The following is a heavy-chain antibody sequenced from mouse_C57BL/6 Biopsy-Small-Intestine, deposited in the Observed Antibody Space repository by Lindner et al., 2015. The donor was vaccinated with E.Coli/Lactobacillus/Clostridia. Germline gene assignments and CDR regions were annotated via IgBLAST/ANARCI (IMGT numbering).Heavy chain of an antibody. Sequence: VQLQESGAELVRPGASVTLSCKASGYTFTDYEMHWVKQTPVHGLEWIGAIDPETGGTAYNQKFKGKAILTADKSSSTAYMQLSSLTSEDSAVYFCAGGSSYGYAMDYWGQGTSVTVSS. V-gene: IGHV1-15*01. CDR1: GYTFTDYE. CDR3: AGGSSYGYAMDY. J-gene: IGHJ4*01. D-gene: IGHD1-1*01. CDR2: IDPETGGT.